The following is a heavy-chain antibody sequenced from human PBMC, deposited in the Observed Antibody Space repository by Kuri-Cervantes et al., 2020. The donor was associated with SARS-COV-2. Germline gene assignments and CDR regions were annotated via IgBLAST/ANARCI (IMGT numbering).Heavy chain of an antibody. D-gene: IGHD6-19*01. Sequence: GGSLRLSCAASGFTFSSYWMHWVRQAPGKGLVWVSRINSDGSSTSYADSVKGRFTISRDNAKNTLYLQMNSLRAEDTAVYYCAKDLILGYSSGWIRGGGNWFDPWGQGTLVTVSS. J-gene: IGHJ5*02. V-gene: IGHV3-74*01. CDR1: GFTFSSYW. CDR2: INSDGSST. CDR3: AKDLILGYSSGWIRGGGNWFDP.